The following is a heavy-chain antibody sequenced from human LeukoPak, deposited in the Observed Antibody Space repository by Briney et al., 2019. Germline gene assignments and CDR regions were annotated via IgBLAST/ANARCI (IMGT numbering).Heavy chain of an antibody. CDR3: AKDEFCSSTSCHQGGYDAFDI. CDR2: ISWNSGSI. CDR1: GFTFDDYA. V-gene: IGHV3-9*01. Sequence: GGSLRLSCAASGFTFDDYAMHWVRQAPGKGLEWVSGISWNSGSIGYADSVKGRFTISRDNAKNSLYLQMNSLRAEDTALYYCAKDEFCSSTSCHQGGYDAFDIWGQGTMVTVSS. J-gene: IGHJ3*02. D-gene: IGHD2-2*01.